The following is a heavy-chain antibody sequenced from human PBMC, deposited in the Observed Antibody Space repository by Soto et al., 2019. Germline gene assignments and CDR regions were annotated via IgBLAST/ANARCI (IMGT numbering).Heavy chain of an antibody. J-gene: IGHJ4*02. D-gene: IGHD1-26*01. CDR2: ISYDGSNK. CDR1: GFTFSSYG. CDR3: AKDTQAKGFDY. Sequence: PVGSLRLSCAASGFTFSSYGMHWVRQAPGKGLEWVAVISYDGSNKYYADSVKGRFTISRDNSKNTLYLQMNSLRAEDTAVYYCAKDTQAKGFDYWGQGTLVTVSS. V-gene: IGHV3-30*18.